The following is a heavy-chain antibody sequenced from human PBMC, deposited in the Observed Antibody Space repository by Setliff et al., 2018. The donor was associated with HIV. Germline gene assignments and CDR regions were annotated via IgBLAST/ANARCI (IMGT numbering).Heavy chain of an antibody. D-gene: IGHD2-15*01. J-gene: IGHJ3*02. V-gene: IGHV4-61*01. CDR1: GGSVSSGTYY. CDR2: IYYSGST. CDR3: ARDGGGFASGTFDI. Sequence: PSETLSLTCTVSGGSVSSGTYYWTWIRQPPGKGLEWIGYIYYSGSTNYNPSLKTRVTVSADTSKNQFSLKLTSVTAADTAVYYCARDGGGFASGTFDIWGQGTKGTVS.